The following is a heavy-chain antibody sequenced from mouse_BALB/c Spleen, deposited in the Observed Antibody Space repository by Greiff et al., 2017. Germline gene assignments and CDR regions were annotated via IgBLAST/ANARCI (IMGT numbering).Heavy chain of an antibody. J-gene: IGHJ2*01. CDR3: TRGDYEYEDY. Sequence: LQQPGSELVRPGASVKLSCKASGYTFTSYWMHWVKQRPGQGLEWIGNIYPGSGSTNYDEKFKSKATLTVDTSSSTAYMQLSSLTSEDSAVYYCTRGDYEYEDYWGQGTTLTVSS. D-gene: IGHD2-4*01. CDR1: GYTFTSYW. CDR2: IYPGSGST. V-gene: IGHV1S22*01.